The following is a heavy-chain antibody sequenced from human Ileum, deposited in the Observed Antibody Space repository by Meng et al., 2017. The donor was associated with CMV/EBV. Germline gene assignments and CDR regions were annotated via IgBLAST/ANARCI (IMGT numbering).Heavy chain of an antibody. D-gene: IGHD2-15*01. J-gene: IGHJ4*02. CDR2: IYYSGSP. CDR1: GGSITSGNYY. CDR3: VRQVVAASFDY. Sequence: QVLLQASGPELVKPSQTLSLTGTVSGGSITSGNYYWSWIRQPPGRGLEWIGYIYYSGSPYYKPSLKSRVTISLDTSKNQFSLNLRSVTATDSAVYYCVRQVVAASFDYWGQGALVTVSS. V-gene: IGHV4-30-4*08.